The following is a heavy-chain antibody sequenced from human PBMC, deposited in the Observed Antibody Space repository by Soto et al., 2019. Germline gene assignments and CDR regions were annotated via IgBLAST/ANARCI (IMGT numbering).Heavy chain of an antibody. CDR2: ISSSSSYI. Sequence: EVQLVESGGGLVKPGGSLRLSCAASGFTFSSYSMNWVRQAPGKGLEWVSSISSSSSYIYYADSVKGRFTISRDNAKNSLYLQMNSLRAEDKAVYYCARDPTVTTDNYYYGMDVWGQGTTVTVSS. CDR1: GFTFSSYS. J-gene: IGHJ6*02. V-gene: IGHV3-21*01. CDR3: ARDPTVTTDNYYYGMDV. D-gene: IGHD4-17*01.